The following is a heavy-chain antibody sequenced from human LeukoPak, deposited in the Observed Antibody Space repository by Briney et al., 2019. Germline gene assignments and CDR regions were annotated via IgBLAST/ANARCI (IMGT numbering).Heavy chain of an antibody. D-gene: IGHD4-17*01. CDR2: IKQDGSEK. Sequence: GSLRLSCAASGFTFSSYWMSWVRQAPGKGLEWVASIKQDGSEKYYVDSVKGRFTISRDNAKNSLYLQMNSLSAEDTALYYCARAPGEGWFDPCGQGTLVTVSS. CDR3: ARAPGEGWFDP. J-gene: IGHJ5*02. CDR1: GFTFSSYW. V-gene: IGHV3-7*01.